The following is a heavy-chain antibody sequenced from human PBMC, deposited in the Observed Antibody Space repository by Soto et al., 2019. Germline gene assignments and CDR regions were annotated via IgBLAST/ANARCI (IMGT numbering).Heavy chain of an antibody. J-gene: IGHJ6*02. V-gene: IGHV4-59*08. Sequence: PSETLFLTCTVSGDSISSYFWSWIRQPPGKGLEWIGCVYSSGITNYNPSLKSRVALSIDTAKNQFSLKLSSVTAADTAVYYCASLAAAGSRLLYYYYYGMDVRGQGTTVTVAS. CDR3: ASLAAAGSRLLYYYYYGMDV. CDR1: GDSISSYF. D-gene: IGHD6-13*01. CDR2: VYSSGIT.